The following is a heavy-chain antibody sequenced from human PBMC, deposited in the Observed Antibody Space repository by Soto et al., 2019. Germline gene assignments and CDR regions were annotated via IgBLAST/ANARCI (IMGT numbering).Heavy chain of an antibody. J-gene: IGHJ4*02. D-gene: IGHD3-22*01. V-gene: IGHV4-59*08. CDR2: IYYTGTT. CDR3: ARLGGYYQAFDS. Sequence: SETLSLTCTVSGGSIRDYYWGWIRQSPGKGLEWIGYIYYTGTTKYNPSLKSRVTISVDSSKNQFSLKLDSVTAAVTAVYYCARLGGYYQAFDSWGQGTLVTVSS. CDR1: GGSIRDYY.